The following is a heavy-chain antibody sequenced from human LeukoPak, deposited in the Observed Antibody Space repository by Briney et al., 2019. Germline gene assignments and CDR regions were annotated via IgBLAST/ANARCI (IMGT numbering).Heavy chain of an antibody. V-gene: IGHV3-30-3*01. D-gene: IGHD1-26*01. CDR1: GFTFSSYA. J-gene: IGHJ4*02. Sequence: GRSLRLSCAASGFTFSSYAMHWVRQAPGKGLEWVAVISYDGSNKYYADSVKGRFTISRDNSKNTLYLQMNSPRAEDTAVYYCARGSGSFRTIYFDYWGQGTLVTVSS. CDR2: ISYDGSNK. CDR3: ARGSGSFRTIYFDY.